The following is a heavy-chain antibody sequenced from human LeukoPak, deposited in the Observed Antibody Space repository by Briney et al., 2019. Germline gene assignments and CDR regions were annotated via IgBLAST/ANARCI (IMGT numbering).Heavy chain of an antibody. V-gene: IGHV3-48*01. CDR1: GFTFSSYS. J-gene: IGHJ6*02. Sequence: PGGSQRLSCTASGFTFSSYSMNWVRQAPGKGLEWVSYISSSSSTIYYADSVKGRFTISRDNAKNSLYLQMNSLRAEDTAVYYCARDPKQLGNYYYYYGMDVWGQGTTVTVSS. D-gene: IGHD6-13*01. CDR2: ISSSSSTI. CDR3: ARDPKQLGNYYYYYGMDV.